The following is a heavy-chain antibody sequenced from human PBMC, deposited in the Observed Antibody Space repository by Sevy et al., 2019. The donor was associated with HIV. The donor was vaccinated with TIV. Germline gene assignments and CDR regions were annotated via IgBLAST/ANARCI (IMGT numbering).Heavy chain of an antibody. J-gene: IGHJ4*02. CDR3: AREGGYTSAWSPGNH. CDR1: GFTFNTHA. D-gene: IGHD6-19*01. CDR2: ISYDGIIK. V-gene: IGHV3-30*04. Sequence: GGSLRLSCAASGFTFNTHAMHSVRQAPGKGLEWVALISYDGIIKYYADSVKGRLTISRDNSKNTLSLQMNSLRVEDTAVYYCAREGGYTSAWSPGNHWGQGTLVTVSS.